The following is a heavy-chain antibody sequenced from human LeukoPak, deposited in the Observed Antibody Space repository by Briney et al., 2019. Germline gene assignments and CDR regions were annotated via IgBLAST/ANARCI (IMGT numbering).Heavy chain of an antibody. CDR3: ARLAPPPMVRGVMFVWFDP. CDR1: GYTFTSHG. V-gene: IGHV1-18*01. D-gene: IGHD3-10*01. J-gene: IGHJ5*02. CDR2: ISAYNCNT. Sequence: GASEKVSCKASGYTFTSHGISWVRQDPGQGLEWLGWISAYNCNTNYVQKLQGRVTMTKDTSTSTAYMDLSSLRSVGAAVYYCARLAPPPMVRGVMFVWFDPWGQGTLVTVSS.